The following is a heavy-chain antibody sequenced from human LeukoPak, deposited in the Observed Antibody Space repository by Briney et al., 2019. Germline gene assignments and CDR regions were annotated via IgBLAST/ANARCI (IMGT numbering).Heavy chain of an antibody. CDR1: DGSVSSYY. V-gene: IGHV4-59*02. CDR3: ARDRSGLNWFDP. D-gene: IGHD3-22*01. Sequence: SETLSLTCTVSDGSVSSYYWSWMRQPPGKGLEWIGCIYYSGSTNYNPSLKSRVTISLDTSKNQFSLKLTSVTAADTAVYYCARDRSGLNWFDPWGQGTLVTVSS. J-gene: IGHJ5*02. CDR2: IYYSGST.